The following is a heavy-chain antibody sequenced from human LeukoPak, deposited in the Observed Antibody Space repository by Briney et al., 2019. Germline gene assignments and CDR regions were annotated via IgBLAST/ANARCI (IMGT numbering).Heavy chain of an antibody. J-gene: IGHJ4*02. V-gene: IGHV4-34*01. Sequence: SETLSLTCAVYGGSFSGYYWSWIRQPPGKGLEWIGEINHSGSTNYNPSLKSRVTISVDTSKNQFSLRLSSVTAADTAVYYCARVGSTVWGQGTLVTVSS. CDR2: INHSGST. CDR3: ARVGSTV. D-gene: IGHD4-17*01. CDR1: GGSFSGYY.